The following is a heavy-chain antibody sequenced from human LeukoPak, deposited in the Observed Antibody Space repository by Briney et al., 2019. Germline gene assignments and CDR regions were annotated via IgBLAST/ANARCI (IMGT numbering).Heavy chain of an antibody. V-gene: IGHV1-18*01. CDR2: ISAYNGNT. J-gene: IGHJ3*02. Sequence: ASVKVSCKASGYTFTSYGISWVRQAPGQGPEWMGWISAYNGNTNYAQKLQGRVTMTTDTSTSTAYMELRSLRSDDTAVYYCARAASSGWFAREDAFDIWGQGTMVTVSS. D-gene: IGHD6-19*01. CDR3: ARAASSGWFAREDAFDI. CDR1: GYTFTSYG.